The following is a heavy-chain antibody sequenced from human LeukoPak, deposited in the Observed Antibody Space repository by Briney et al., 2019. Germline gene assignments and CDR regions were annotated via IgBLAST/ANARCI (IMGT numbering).Heavy chain of an antibody. Sequence: PGGSLRLSCAASGFTFSGSAIHWVRQASGKGLEWVGRIKSKANSYATAYAASVKGRFTISRDDSKNTAYLQMNSLKTEDTAVYYCTRLGGDDCSRTSCFKFDPWGQGTLVTVSS. CDR1: GFTFSGSA. D-gene: IGHD2-2*01. CDR2: IKSKANSYAT. V-gene: IGHV3-73*01. CDR3: TRLGGDDCSRTSCFKFDP. J-gene: IGHJ5*02.